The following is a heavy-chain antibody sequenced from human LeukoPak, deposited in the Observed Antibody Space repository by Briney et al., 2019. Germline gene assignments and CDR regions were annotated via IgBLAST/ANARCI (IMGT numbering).Heavy chain of an antibody. V-gene: IGHV3-48*04. D-gene: IGHD6-6*01. CDR2: ISSSSSTI. CDR3: AGELEYSSPRWFDP. J-gene: IGHJ5*02. CDR1: GFTFSSYS. Sequence: PGGSLRLSCAASGFTFSSYSMNWVRQAPGKGLERVSYISSSSSTIYYADSVKGRFTISRDNAKNSLYLQMNSLRAEDTAVYYCAGELEYSSPRWFDPWGQGTLVTVSS.